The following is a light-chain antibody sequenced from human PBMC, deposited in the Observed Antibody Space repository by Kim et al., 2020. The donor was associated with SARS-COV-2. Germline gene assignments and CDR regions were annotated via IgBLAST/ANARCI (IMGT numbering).Light chain of an antibody. V-gene: IGLV3-21*03. Sequence: GKADRISFGGNDVGSQSVHGYRHKPSQAPVQVVLYDSDRPSGIPERISGSKSGNTATLTISGVGTGDEGDYYCQVWDSSSDHWVFGGGTQLTVL. J-gene: IGLJ3*02. CDR3: QVWDSSSDHWV. CDR1: DVGSQS. CDR2: YDS.